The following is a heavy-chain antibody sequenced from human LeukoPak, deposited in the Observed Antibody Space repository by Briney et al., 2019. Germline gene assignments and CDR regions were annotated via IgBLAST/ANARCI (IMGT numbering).Heavy chain of an antibody. Sequence: GASVKVPCKASGYTFTSYDINWVRQATGRGLEWMGWMNPNSGNTGYAQKFQGRVTITRNTSISTAYMELSSLRSEDTAVYYCARYDYGDYEDYFYYMDVWGKGTAVSVSS. D-gene: IGHD4-17*01. V-gene: IGHV1-8*03. J-gene: IGHJ6*03. CDR1: GYTFTSYD. CDR2: MNPNSGNT. CDR3: ARYDYGDYEDYFYYMDV.